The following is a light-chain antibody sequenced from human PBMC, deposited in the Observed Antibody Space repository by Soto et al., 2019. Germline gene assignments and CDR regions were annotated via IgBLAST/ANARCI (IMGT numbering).Light chain of an antibody. CDR1: SSDVGGYKY. CDR2: EVH. CDR3: CSKTSTNTLV. J-gene: IGLJ3*02. Sequence: QPASVSGSPGQSITIPCTGTSSDVGGYKYVSWYQQVPGKVPKLIIFEVHNRPSGISNRFSGSKSGNTASLTISGLQPEDEGDYYCCSKTSTNTLVFGGGTKLTVL. V-gene: IGLV2-14*01.